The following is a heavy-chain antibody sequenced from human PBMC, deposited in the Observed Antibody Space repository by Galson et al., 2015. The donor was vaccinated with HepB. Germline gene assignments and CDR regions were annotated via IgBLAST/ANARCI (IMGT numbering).Heavy chain of an antibody. J-gene: IGHJ3*02. Sequence: SLRLSCAASGFIFNDYYTNWVRQAPGKGLEWISSISSSSSSIYYANSVRGRFTISRDNAKNTLYLEMSSLRDEDTAVYYCARDSPPPYCGARTCFNLDIWGQGTMVSVSS. CDR3: ARDSPPPYCGARTCFNLDI. CDR1: GFIFNDYY. V-gene: IGHV3-48*02. D-gene: IGHD2-21*01. CDR2: ISSSSSSI.